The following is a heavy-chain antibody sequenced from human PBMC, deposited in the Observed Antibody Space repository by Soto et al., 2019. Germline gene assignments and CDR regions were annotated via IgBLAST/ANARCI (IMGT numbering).Heavy chain of an antibody. Sequence: GESLKISCAASGFTFSSYSMNWVRQAPGKGLEWVSSISSSSSYIYYADSVKGRFTISRDNAKNSLYLQMNSLRAEDTAVYYCARELDTQSSGYYSYGMDVWGQGTTVTVSS. J-gene: IGHJ6*02. V-gene: IGHV3-21*01. CDR3: ARELDTQSSGYYSYGMDV. CDR2: ISSSSSYI. CDR1: GFTFSSYS. D-gene: IGHD3-22*01.